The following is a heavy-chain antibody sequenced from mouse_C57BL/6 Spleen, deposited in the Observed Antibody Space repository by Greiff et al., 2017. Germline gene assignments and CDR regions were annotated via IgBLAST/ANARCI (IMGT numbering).Heavy chain of an antibody. D-gene: IGHD1-1*01. CDR2: INPNNGGT. Sequence: VQLQQSGPELVKPGASVKISCKASGYTFTDYNMDWVKQSPGKSLEWIGDINPNNGGTIYNQKFKGKATLTVDKSSSTAYMELRSLTSEDTAVYYCARGGLLRSAWFAYWGQGTLVTVSA. J-gene: IGHJ3*01. V-gene: IGHV1-18*01. CDR3: ARGGLLRSAWFAY. CDR1: GYTFTDYN.